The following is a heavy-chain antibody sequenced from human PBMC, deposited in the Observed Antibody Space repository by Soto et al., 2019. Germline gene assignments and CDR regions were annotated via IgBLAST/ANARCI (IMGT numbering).Heavy chain of an antibody. D-gene: IGHD2-15*01. Sequence: ASVKVSCKASGCTFTSSDINWVRQATGQGLEWMGWMNPNSGNTGYAQKFQGRVTMTRNTSISTAYMELSSLRSEDTAVYYCAGARDIATLRYWGQGTLVPVSS. CDR3: AGARDIATLRY. V-gene: IGHV1-8*01. J-gene: IGHJ4*02. CDR1: GCTFTSSD. CDR2: MNPNSGNT.